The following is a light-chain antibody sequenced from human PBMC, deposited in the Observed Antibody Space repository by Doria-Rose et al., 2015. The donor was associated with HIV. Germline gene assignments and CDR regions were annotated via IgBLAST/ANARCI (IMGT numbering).Light chain of an antibody. Sequence: DIVMTQSPETLSVSPGESATLSCRASQSVSTDLAWYQHRPGQAPRLLIWGASTRATGIPARFSGSWSGTEFTLAISSLQSEDFAIYFCHQYNNWPTFGQGTRLDIK. CDR1: QSVSTD. CDR3: HQYNNWPT. CDR2: GAS. V-gene: IGKV3-15*01. J-gene: IGKJ5*01.